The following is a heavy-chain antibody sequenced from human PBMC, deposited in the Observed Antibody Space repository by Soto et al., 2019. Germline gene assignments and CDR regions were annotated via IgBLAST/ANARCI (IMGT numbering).Heavy chain of an antibody. Sequence: SETLSLTCAVYGGSFSGYYWSWIRQPPGKGLEWIGEINHSGSTNYNPSLKSRVTISVDTSKNQFSLKLSSVTAADTAVYYCARGVGYSYGQFDYRGQGTLVTVSS. D-gene: IGHD5-18*01. CDR3: ARGVGYSYGQFDY. V-gene: IGHV4-34*01. CDR2: INHSGST. CDR1: GGSFSGYY. J-gene: IGHJ4*02.